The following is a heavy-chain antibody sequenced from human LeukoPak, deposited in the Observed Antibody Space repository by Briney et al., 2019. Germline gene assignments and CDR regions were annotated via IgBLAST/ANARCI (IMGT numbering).Heavy chain of an antibody. Sequence: SETLSLTCTVSSGSISSSSYYWGWIRQPPGKGLEWIGSIYYSGSTYYNPSLKSRVTISVDTSKIQFSLKLSSVTAADTAVYYCARGTAYYFDYWGQGTLVTVSS. CDR3: ARGTAYYFDY. CDR2: IYYSGST. CDR1: SGSISSSSYY. J-gene: IGHJ4*02. D-gene: IGHD1-1*01. V-gene: IGHV4-39*07.